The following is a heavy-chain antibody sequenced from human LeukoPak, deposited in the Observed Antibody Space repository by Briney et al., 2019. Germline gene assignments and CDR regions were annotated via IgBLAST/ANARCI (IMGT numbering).Heavy chain of an antibody. J-gene: IGHJ4*02. CDR3: ARERPDSSSWDCDY. Sequence: ASVKVSCKASGYTFTSYDINWVRQATGQGLEWMGWMNPNSGNTGYAQKFQGRVTITRNTSISTAYMELSSLRSEDTAVYYCARERPDSSSWDCDYWGQGTLLTVSS. V-gene: IGHV1-8*03. D-gene: IGHD6-13*01. CDR2: MNPNSGNT. CDR1: GYTFTSYD.